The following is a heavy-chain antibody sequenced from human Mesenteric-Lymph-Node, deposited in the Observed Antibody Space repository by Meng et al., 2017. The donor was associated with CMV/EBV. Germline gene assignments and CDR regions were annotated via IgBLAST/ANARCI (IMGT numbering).Heavy chain of an antibody. CDR3: ARDAGSWNTPFRYFDL. CDR2: INGAGGII. D-gene: IGHD3-10*01. J-gene: IGHJ2*01. V-gene: IGHV3-33*01. CDR1: FTFSSYW. Sequence: FTFSSYWMHWVHRAPGKGLEWVTMINGAGGIIYYAGSVRGRFTISRDNSGNTLYLQMNSLRAEDTAIYYCARDAGSWNTPFRYFDLWGRGTLVTVSS.